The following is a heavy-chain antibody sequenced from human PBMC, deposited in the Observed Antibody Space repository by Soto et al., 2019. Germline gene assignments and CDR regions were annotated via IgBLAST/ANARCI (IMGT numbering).Heavy chain of an antibody. CDR2: IYHSGST. Sequence: QVQLQESGPGLVKPSGTLSLTCAVSGGSISSSNWWCWVRQPPGKGLEGIGEIYHSGSTNYNPSLKSRVTISEDQSTNQFTLRLGAVTAADTAVYDCARASGVVSLDYWGQGTLVTVSS. CDR3: ARASGVVSLDY. J-gene: IGHJ4*02. V-gene: IGHV4-4*02. CDR1: GGSISSSNW. D-gene: IGHD2-2*01.